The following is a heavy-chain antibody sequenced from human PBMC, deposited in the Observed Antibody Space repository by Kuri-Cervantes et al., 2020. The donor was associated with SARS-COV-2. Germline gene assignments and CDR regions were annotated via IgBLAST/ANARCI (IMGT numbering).Heavy chain of an antibody. V-gene: IGHV1-18*01. Sequence: ASVKVSCKASGYTFTSYDINWVRQATGQGLECMGWISAYNGNTNYAQKFQGRVTMTTDTSTSTAYMELRSLRSDDTAVYYCARVWWEARITDAFDIWGQGTMVTVSS. D-gene: IGHD1-26*01. J-gene: IGHJ3*02. CDR2: ISAYNGNT. CDR3: ARVWWEARITDAFDI. CDR1: GYTFTSYD.